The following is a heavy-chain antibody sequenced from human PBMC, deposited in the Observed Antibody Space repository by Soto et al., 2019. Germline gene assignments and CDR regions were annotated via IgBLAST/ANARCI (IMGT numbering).Heavy chain of an antibody. J-gene: IGHJ3*02. Sequence: ASETRSLTCTVSGGSISSVDYYWSLIRHPPVKVLYLIVYIYYSGSTYYNPSLKSRVTISVDTSKNQFSLKLSSVTAADTAVYYCARDRSYDSSGYYYVGAFDIWGQGTMVTVSS. CDR2: IYYSGST. V-gene: IGHV4-30-4*01. CDR3: ARDRSYDSSGYYYVGAFDI. CDR1: GGSISSVDYY. D-gene: IGHD3-22*01.